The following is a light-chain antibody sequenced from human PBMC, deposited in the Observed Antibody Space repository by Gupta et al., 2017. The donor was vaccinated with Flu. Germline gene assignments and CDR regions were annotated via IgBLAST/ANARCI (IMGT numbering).Light chain of an antibody. V-gene: IGKV4-1*01. CDR3: QQYYSTLT. CDR1: QSVLYSSNNKNY. CDR2: WAS. J-gene: IGKJ4*01. Sequence: DIGMTQSPDSLAVSLGERATINCKSSQSVLYSSNNKNYLAWYQQKPGQPPKLLIYWASTRESGVPDRFSGSGSGTDFTLTISSLQAEDVAVYYCQQYYSTLTFGGGTKVEIK.